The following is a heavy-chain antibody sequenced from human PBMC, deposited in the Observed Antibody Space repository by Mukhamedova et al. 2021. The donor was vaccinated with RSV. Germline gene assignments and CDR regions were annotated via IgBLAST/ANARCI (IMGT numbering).Heavy chain of an antibody. J-gene: IGHJ4*02. V-gene: IGHV2-26*01. CDR2: IFSNDEK. D-gene: IGHD1-26*01. CDR3: ARQSSGSYYGLDY. Sequence: ALEWLAHIFSNDEKSYSTSLKSRLTISKDTSKSQVVLTMTKMDAVDTATYYCARQSSGSYYGLDYWGQGTLVTVSS.